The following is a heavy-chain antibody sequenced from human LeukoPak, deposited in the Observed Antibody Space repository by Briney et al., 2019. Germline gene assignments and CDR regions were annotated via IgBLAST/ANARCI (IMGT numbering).Heavy chain of an antibody. V-gene: IGHV1-69*06. D-gene: IGHD5-18*01. CDR2: IIPIFGTA. Sequence: ASVKVSCKASGGTFSSYAISWVRQAPGQGLEWMGGIIPIFGTANYAQKFQGRVTITADKSTSTAYMELRSLRSEDTAVYYCARGSYGPRFYYYFDYWGQGTLVTVSS. CDR1: GGTFSSYA. J-gene: IGHJ4*02. CDR3: ARGSYGPRFYYYFDY.